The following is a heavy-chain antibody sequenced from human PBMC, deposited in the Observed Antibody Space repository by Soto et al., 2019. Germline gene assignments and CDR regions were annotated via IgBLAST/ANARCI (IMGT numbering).Heavy chain of an antibody. Sequence: SETLSLSCAVSGYPISSYNNWGWIRQPPGKGLEWIGSIYYSGRTYYNPSFKSRVTISIDTSKNQFSLKLSSVTATDTAVYYCARQRTTVVTQAYFDHWGQGALVTVSS. CDR3: ARQRTTVVTQAYFDH. V-gene: IGHV4-38-2*01. CDR1: GYPISSYNN. D-gene: IGHD2-21*02. CDR2: IYYSGRT. J-gene: IGHJ4*02.